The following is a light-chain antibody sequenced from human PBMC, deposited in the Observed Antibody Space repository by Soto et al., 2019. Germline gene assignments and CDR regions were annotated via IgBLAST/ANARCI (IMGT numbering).Light chain of an antibody. CDR1: SSDVGGYNY. CDR3: SSYTISISLYV. Sequence: QSVLTQPASVSGSPGQSITISCTGTSSDVGGYNYVSWYQQHQGKAPQLIIYEVSNRPSAVSNRFSGSKSCNTASLTLSGHQIEDVAEYLCSSYTISISLYVFGTGTKVTVL. V-gene: IGLV2-14*01. CDR2: EVS. J-gene: IGLJ1*01.